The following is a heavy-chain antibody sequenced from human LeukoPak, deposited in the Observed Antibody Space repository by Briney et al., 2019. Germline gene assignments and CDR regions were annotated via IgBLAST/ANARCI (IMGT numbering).Heavy chain of an antibody. CDR3: AIDEPNYAPYDFDY. CDR2: IKSKADGETT. CDR1: RFTFSNAW. V-gene: IGHV3-15*01. Sequence: GGSLRLSCAASRFTFSNAWMNSVRQAPGKGLEWVSRIKSKADGETTDYAAPVKGRFTISRDDSNNMVYLQMNSLKIDDTAVYYRAIDEPNYAPYDFDYLRQGTLVTVSS. D-gene: IGHD4/OR15-4a*01. J-gene: IGHJ4*02.